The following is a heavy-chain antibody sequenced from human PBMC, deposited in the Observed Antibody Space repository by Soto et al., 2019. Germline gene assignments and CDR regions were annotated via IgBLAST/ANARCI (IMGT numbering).Heavy chain of an antibody. J-gene: IGHJ5*02. D-gene: IGHD2-2*02. CDR3: ALAQYTNSRRFDP. CDR2: INQSGAT. CDR1: GGSFSGYY. Sequence: SETLSLTCAVYGGSFSGYYWTWIRQPPGKGLEWIGEINQSGATNYNPSLKSRVTISVDSSKNQFSLKLTSVTAADTAVYFCALAQYTNSRRFDPWGQGTLVTVSS. V-gene: IGHV4-34*01.